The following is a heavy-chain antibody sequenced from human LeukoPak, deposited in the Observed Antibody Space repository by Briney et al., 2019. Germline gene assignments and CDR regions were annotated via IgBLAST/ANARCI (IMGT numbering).Heavy chain of an antibody. D-gene: IGHD5-18*01. CDR1: GFTISSDA. CDR3: AKRRSRNTGPFDY. CDR2: ISGSNT. J-gene: IGHJ4*02. V-gene: IGHV3-23*01. Sequence: GGSLRLPCAASGFTISSDALTWVRLAPGKELECVSGISGSNTYYAESVKGRFTISRDDSNNMLYLQMNSLRVEDTAVYYCAKRRSRNTGPFDYWGQGTLVTVSP.